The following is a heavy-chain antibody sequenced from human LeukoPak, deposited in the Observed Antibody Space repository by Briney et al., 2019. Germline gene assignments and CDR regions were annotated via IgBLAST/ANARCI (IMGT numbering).Heavy chain of an antibody. Sequence: SETLSLTCTVSGGSISSGGYYWSWIRQPPGKGLEWIGYIYHSGSTYYNPSLKSRVTISVDRSKNQFSLKLSSVTAADTAVYYCARERKVQQWLVEPGDDAFDIWGQGTMVTVSS. CDR1: GGSISSGGYY. J-gene: IGHJ3*02. CDR3: ARERKVQQWLVEPGDDAFDI. V-gene: IGHV4-30-2*01. D-gene: IGHD6-19*01. CDR2: IYHSGST.